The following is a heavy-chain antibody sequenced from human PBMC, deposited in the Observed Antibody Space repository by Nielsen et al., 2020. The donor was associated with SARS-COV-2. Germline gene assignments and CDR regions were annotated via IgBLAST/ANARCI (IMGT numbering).Heavy chain of an antibody. V-gene: IGHV3-21*01. D-gene: IGHD3-10*01. J-gene: IGHJ4*02. CDR2: ISSSSSYI. CDR1: GFTFSSYS. CDR3: ARDTARRLWSRGRYFDY. Sequence: GGSLRLSCAASGFTFSSYSMNWVRQAPGKGLEWVSSISSSSSYIYYADSVKGRFTISRDNAKNSLYLQMNSLRAEDTAVYYCARDTARRLWSRGRYFDYWGQGTLVTVSS.